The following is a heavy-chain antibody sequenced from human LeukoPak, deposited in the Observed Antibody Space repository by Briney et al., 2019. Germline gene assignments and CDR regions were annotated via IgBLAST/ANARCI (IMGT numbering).Heavy chain of an antibody. D-gene: IGHD3-3*01. CDR2: MNPNSGNT. Sequence: ASVKVSCKASGYTFTSYDINWVRQATGQGLEWMGWMNPNSGNTGYVQKFQGRVTMTRKTSISTAYMELSSLRSEDTAVYYCARNYDFWSGYSTDAFDIWGQGTMVTVSS. V-gene: IGHV1-8*01. CDR1: GYTFTSYD. CDR3: ARNYDFWSGYSTDAFDI. J-gene: IGHJ3*02.